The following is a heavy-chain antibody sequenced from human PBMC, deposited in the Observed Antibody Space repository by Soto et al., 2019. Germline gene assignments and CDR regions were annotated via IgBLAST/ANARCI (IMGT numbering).Heavy chain of an antibody. CDR2: ISFTGDT. CDR1: GGSVSSGAYY. D-gene: IGHD3-22*01. J-gene: IGHJ4*02. Sequence: QVQLQESGPGLVKPSETLSLTCGVFGGSVSSGAYYWTWTRQAPGKGLEWIGYISFTGDTTYNPSLRSRVAIAVEASKNQFSLRLRSATAADTAFYYCSRGGDYYESRIWGRGMLVAVSP. CDR3: SRGGDYYESRI. V-gene: IGHV4-61*08.